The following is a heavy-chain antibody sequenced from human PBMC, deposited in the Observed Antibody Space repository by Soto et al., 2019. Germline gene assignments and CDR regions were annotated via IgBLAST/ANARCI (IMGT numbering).Heavy chain of an antibody. CDR1: GYTFTSYG. Sequence: QVQLVQSGAEVKKPGASVKVSCKASGYTFTSYGISWVRQAPGQGLEWMGWISAYNGNTNYAQKLQGRVTMTTNTSTSTXYXXLRSLRSDDTAVYYWARDDIPVQLLWGQRGDVFDYWGQGTLVTVSS. CDR2: ISAYNGNT. V-gene: IGHV1-18*01. J-gene: IGHJ4*02. D-gene: IGHD2-2*01. CDR3: ARDDIPVQLLWGQRGDVFDY.